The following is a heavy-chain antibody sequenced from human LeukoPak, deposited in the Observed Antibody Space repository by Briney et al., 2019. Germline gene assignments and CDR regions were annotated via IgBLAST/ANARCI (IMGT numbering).Heavy chain of an antibody. V-gene: IGHV3-7*01. J-gene: IGHJ4*02. CDR2: IKQDGSGK. CDR3: VRDRYCSRTSRYYLDY. CDR1: GFTFSSYW. D-gene: IGHD2-2*01. Sequence: GGSLRLSCAASGFTFSSYWMSWVRQAPGKGLEWVANIKQDGSGKNYVDSVKGRFTIFRDNAKNSLYLQMNSLRAEDTAVYYCVRDRYCSRTSRYYLDYWGQGTLVTVSS.